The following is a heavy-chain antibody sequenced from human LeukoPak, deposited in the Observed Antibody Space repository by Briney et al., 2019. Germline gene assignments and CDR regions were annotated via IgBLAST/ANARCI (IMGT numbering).Heavy chain of an antibody. CDR1: RFTFSSYW. Sequence: PGGSLRLSCAASRFTFSSYWMTWVRQAPGKGLEWVANIKQDGSEKYYVESAKGRFTISRDNAKNSMYLQMNSLRAEDTAVYYCASPWEPVDYWGQGTLVTVSS. D-gene: IGHD1-26*01. J-gene: IGHJ4*02. V-gene: IGHV3-7*01. CDR3: ASPWEPVDY. CDR2: IKQDGSEK.